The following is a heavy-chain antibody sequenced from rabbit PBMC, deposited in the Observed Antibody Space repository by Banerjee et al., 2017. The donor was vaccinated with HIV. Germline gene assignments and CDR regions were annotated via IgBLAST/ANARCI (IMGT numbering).Heavy chain of an antibody. V-gene: IGHV1S45*01. CDR1: GFSFSSTYW. D-gene: IGHD4-1*01. J-gene: IGHJ4*01. CDR2: IYGGSHGNH. Sequence: QEQLVESGGGLVKPEGSLTLTCTASGFSFSSTYWICWVRQAPGKGLEWIACIYGGSHGNHYYASWAKGRFTISKTSSTTVTLQMTSLTAADTATYFCARDLAGVIGWNFNFWGQGTLVTVS. CDR3: ARDLAGVIGWNFNF.